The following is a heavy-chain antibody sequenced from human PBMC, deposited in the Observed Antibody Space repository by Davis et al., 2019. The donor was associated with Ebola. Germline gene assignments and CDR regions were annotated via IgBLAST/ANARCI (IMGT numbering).Heavy chain of an antibody. CDR1: GYTFTSYY. Sequence: SVKVSCKASGYTFTSYYMHWVRQAPGQGLEWMGGIIPIFGTANYAQKFQGRVTITADESTSTAYMELSSLRSEDTAVYYCAREYSSSFDYWGQGTLVTVSS. D-gene: IGHD6-13*01. J-gene: IGHJ4*02. CDR3: AREYSSSFDY. V-gene: IGHV1-69*13. CDR2: IIPIFGTA.